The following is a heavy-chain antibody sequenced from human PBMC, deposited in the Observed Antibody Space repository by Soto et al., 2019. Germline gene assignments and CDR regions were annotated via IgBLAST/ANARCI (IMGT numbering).Heavy chain of an antibody. J-gene: IGHJ4*02. CDR3: AKEGLIQLWTYYFDY. D-gene: IGHD5-18*01. Sequence: GGSLRLSCAASGFTFSSYGMHWVRQAPGKGLEWVAVISYDGSNKYYADSVKGRFTISRDNSKNTLYLQMNSLRAEDTAVYYCAKEGLIQLWTYYFDYWGQGTLVTVSS. CDR1: GFTFSSYG. CDR2: ISYDGSNK. V-gene: IGHV3-30*18.